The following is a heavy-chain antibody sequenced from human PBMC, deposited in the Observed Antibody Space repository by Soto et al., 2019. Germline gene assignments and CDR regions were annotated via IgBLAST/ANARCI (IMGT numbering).Heavy chain of an antibody. CDR1: GYTFTSYG. CDR2: ISAYNGNT. Sequence: QVQLVQSGAEVKKPGASVKVSCKASGYTFTSYGISWVRQAPGQGLEWMGWISAYNGNTNYAQKLQGIVTMTTDTSTSTAYMALRSLGSDDTAVYSCARDYRRCSGGSCSPYGMDVWGQGTTVTVSS. D-gene: IGHD2-15*01. J-gene: IGHJ6*02. CDR3: ARDYRRCSGGSCSPYGMDV. V-gene: IGHV1-18*01.